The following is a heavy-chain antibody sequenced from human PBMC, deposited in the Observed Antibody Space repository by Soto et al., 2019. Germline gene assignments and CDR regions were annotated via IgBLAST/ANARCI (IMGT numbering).Heavy chain of an antibody. Sequence: QVQLVESGGGVVQPGRSLRLSCAASGFTFSSYAMHWVRQAPGKGLEWVAVISYDGSNKYYADSVKGRFTISRDNSKNTLYLQMNSLRAEDTAVYYCARDVVRDTMIVVVTPDYWGQGTLVTVSS. V-gene: IGHV3-30-3*01. J-gene: IGHJ4*02. CDR3: ARDVVRDTMIVVVTPDY. CDR2: ISYDGSNK. CDR1: GFTFSSYA. D-gene: IGHD3-22*01.